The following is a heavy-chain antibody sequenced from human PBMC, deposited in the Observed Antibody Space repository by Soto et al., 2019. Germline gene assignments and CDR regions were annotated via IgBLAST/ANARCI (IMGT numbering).Heavy chain of an antibody. J-gene: IGHJ4*02. CDR3: ARTGGYSYDLDY. D-gene: IGHD5-18*01. CDR1: GFTFSSYA. V-gene: IGHV3-30-3*01. CDR2: ISYDGSNK. Sequence: QVQLVESGGGVVQPGRSLRLSCAASGFTFSSYAMHWVRQAPGKGLEWVAVISYDGSNKYYADSVKGRLTISRDNSKNTLYLQMNSLRAEDTAVYYCARTGGYSYDLDYWGQGTLVTVSS.